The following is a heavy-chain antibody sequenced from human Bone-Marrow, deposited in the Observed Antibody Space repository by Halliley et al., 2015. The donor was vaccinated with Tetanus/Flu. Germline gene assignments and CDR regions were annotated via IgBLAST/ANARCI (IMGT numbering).Heavy chain of an antibody. CDR2: IYHSGTT. Sequence: TLSLTCSVSGDSINRYYWGWIRQSPGKGLEWIGYIYHSGTTNYNPAPKSRVTISVDTSKNQFSLKLTSVTAADTAVYYCARAQEFYDTRGYGGASHFDFWGQGTLVTVSA. V-gene: IGHV4-59*01. J-gene: IGHJ4*02. D-gene: IGHD3-22*01. CDR3: ARAQEFYDTRGYGGASHFDF. CDR1: GDSINRYY.